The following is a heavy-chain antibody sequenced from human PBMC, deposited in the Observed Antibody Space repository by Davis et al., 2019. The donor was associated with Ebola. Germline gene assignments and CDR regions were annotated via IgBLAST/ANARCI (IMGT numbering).Heavy chain of an antibody. CDR3: ARVTFSWFDP. Sequence: MPSETLSLTCAVYGGSFSSYYWSWIRQPPGKGLEWIGYIYYSGSTNYNPSLKSRVTISVDTSKNQFSLKLSSVTAADTAVYYCARVTFSWFDPWGQGTLVTVSS. D-gene: IGHD3-3*02. V-gene: IGHV4-59*01. CDR1: GGSFSSYY. J-gene: IGHJ5*02. CDR2: IYYSGST.